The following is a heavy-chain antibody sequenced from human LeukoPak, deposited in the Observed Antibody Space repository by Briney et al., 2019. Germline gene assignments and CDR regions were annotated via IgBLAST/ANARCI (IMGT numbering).Heavy chain of an antibody. CDR3: ARVGGSSSSGLWVSYMDV. J-gene: IGHJ6*03. V-gene: IGHV3-30-3*01. CDR2: ISYDGGNK. Sequence: GGSLRLSCAASGFTFSSYAMHWVRQDPGKGLEWVAVISYDGGNKYYADSVKGRFTISRDNSKNTLYLQMNSLRAEDTAVYYCARVGGSSSSGLWVSYMDVWGKGTTVTVSS. D-gene: IGHD6-6*01. CDR1: GFTFSSYA.